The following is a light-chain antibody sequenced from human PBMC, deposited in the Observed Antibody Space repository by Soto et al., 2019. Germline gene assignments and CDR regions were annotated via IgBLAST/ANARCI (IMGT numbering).Light chain of an antibody. J-gene: IGKJ5*01. CDR1: QSVSNSY. CDR2: GAS. CDR3: QQYDSTPIT. Sequence: VLTQSPGTLSLSPGERATLSCRASQSVSNSYLAWYQQKPGQAPRLLIYGASSRATGIPDRFSGSGSGTDFTLTISRLEPEDFAVYYCQQYDSTPITFGQGTRLEIK. V-gene: IGKV3-20*01.